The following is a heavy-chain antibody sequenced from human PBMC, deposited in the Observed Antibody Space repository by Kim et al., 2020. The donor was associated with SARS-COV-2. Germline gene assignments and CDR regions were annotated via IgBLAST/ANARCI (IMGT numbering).Heavy chain of an antibody. Sequence: TYYNPSLKSRVTISVDTSRNQFSLHLASVTAADAAVYYCARRTEAGGYFDFWGQGSPVTVAS. CDR2: T. CDR3: ARRTEAGGYFDF. J-gene: IGHJ4*02. D-gene: IGHD2-15*01. V-gene: IGHV4-39*01.